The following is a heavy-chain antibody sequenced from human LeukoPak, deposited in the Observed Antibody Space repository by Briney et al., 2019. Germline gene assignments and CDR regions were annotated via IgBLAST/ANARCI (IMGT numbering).Heavy chain of an antibody. Sequence: GGSLRLSCAASGLTFTNYAMSWVRQAPGKGLEWVSGLSDRGDETHYSDSVKGRFTISRDNSKNILYLQMNSLRVEDTAAYYCAKAFREFGSSSYSSFDIWSQGTLVTVSS. J-gene: IGHJ3*02. CDR1: GLTFTNYA. V-gene: IGHV3-23*01. CDR2: LSDRGDET. D-gene: IGHD6-13*01. CDR3: AKAFREFGSSSYSSFDI.